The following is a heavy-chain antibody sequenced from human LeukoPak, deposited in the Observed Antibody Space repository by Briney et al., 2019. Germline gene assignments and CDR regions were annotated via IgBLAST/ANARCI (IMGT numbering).Heavy chain of an antibody. CDR2: IYYTGRT. CDR3: ARECGGRTVGECFTY. D-gene: IGHD3-16*01. J-gene: IGHJ4*02. V-gene: IGHV4-59*01. Sequence: SETLSLTCTVSGGSMSSYSWNWVRQPPGKGLEWIGYIYYTGRTSYSPSLRRRVSMSADTSKNQISLKLSSVTAAGTAVYYCARECGGRTVGECFTYWGQGTQVTVSS. CDR1: GGSMSSYS.